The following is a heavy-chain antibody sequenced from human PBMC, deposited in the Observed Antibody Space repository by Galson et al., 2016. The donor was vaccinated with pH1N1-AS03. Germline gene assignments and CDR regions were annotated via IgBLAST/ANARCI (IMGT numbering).Heavy chain of an antibody. V-gene: IGHV1-2*02. CDR3: ARGGGGSLDY. CDR1: GYTFSDYY. J-gene: IGHJ4*02. D-gene: IGHD3-10*01. CDR2: INPSSGGT. Sequence: SVKVSCKASGYTFSDYYVHWVRQAPGQELEWMGWINPSSGGTKYAQKFQGRVTMTRDTSISTAFMELSRLTSDDTAVYFCARGGGGSLDYWGQGTLVPVSS.